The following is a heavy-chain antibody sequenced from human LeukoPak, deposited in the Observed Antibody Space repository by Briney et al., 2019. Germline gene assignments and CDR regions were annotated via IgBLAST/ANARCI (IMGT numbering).Heavy chain of an antibody. D-gene: IGHD6-19*01. Sequence: SETLSLTCTVSGGSVSSGGYYWSWVRQPPGKGLEWIGYIHYTGRTNYSPSLRSRVTISLDTSKNQFSLKLTSMTAADTAVYYCARGGDFSSGWFYFDYWGQGTLVPVSS. CDR3: ARGGDFSSGWFYFDY. V-gene: IGHV4-61*08. CDR1: GGSVSSGGYY. J-gene: IGHJ4*02. CDR2: IHYTGRT.